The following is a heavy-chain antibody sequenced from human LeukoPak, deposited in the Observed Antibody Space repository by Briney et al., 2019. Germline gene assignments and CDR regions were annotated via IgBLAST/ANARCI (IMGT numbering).Heavy chain of an antibody. Sequence: PGGSLRLSCAASGFTFSSSAMSWVRQAPGKGLEWVSAISGSVGRTYYAESVKGRFTISRDNSKNTLYLQMNSLRAEDTAVYYCAKAAITRQYYFDYWGQGTLVTVSS. J-gene: IGHJ4*02. V-gene: IGHV3-23*01. CDR1: GFTFSSSA. CDR3: AKAAITRQYYFDY. CDR2: ISGSVGRT. D-gene: IGHD1-20*01.